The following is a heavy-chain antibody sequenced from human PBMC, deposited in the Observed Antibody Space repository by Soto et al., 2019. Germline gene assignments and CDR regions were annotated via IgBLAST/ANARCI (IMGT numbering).Heavy chain of an antibody. CDR3: AKDEGGGGTLGLFAY. Sequence: QVQLVESGGGAVQPGESLRLSCVASGFDFTYYAMHWVRQAPGKGLESVAVMSSDGSKIHHTDSVKGRFTISRDNSKNTLYLQMNSLRKEDRAVYFCAKDEGGGGTLGLFAYWGQGTLVSVSS. J-gene: IGHJ4*02. V-gene: IGHV3-30*18. CDR1: GFDFTYYA. CDR2: MSSDGSKI. D-gene: IGHD3-16*01.